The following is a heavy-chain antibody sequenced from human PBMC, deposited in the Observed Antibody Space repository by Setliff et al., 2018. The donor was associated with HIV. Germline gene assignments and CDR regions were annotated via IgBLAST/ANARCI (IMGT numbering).Heavy chain of an antibody. J-gene: IGHJ4*02. CDR3: ARDSPLSHFDY. CDR2: IYSDGSS. Sequence: PGGSLRLSCAASGFTVSRFYMSWVRQAPGKGLELVSVIYSDGSSYYADSVRGRFTISRDNYKNTLYLQMNSLRPEDTAVYYCARDSPLSHFDYWGQVILVTVSS. CDR1: GFTVSRFY. V-gene: IGHV3-53*01.